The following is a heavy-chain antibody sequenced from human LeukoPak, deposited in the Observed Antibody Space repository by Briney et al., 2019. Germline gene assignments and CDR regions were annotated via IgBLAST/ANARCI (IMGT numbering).Heavy chain of an antibody. D-gene: IGHD3-22*01. CDR1: GYTFTNYG. CDR2: ISVYNGNT. Sequence: ASVKVSCKASGYTFTNYGINWVRQAPGHGLEWMGWISVYNGNTNYAQKLQGRVTMTTDTSTSTAYMELRSLRSDDTAVYYCARDWGYYYDSSGYLPPFDYWGQGTLVTVSS. J-gene: IGHJ4*02. V-gene: IGHV1-18*01. CDR3: ARDWGYYYDSSGYLPPFDY.